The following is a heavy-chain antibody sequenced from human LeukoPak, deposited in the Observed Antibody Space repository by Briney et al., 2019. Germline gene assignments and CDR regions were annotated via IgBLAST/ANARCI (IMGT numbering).Heavy chain of an antibody. CDR1: GGTFSSYA. D-gene: IGHD3-3*01. Sequence: SVKVSCKASGGTFSSYAISWVRQAPGQGLEWMGGIIPIFGTANYAQKFQGRVTITTDESTSTAYMELSSLRSEDTAVYYCARDRADFWSGYYEGNWFDPWGQGTLVTVSS. J-gene: IGHJ5*02. CDR2: IIPIFGTA. CDR3: ARDRADFWSGYYEGNWFDP. V-gene: IGHV1-69*05.